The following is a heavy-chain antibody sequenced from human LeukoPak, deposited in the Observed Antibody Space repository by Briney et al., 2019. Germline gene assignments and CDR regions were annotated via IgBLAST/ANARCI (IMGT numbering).Heavy chain of an antibody. CDR1: GYNFTSYW. CDR2: IYPGDSDA. V-gene: IGHV5-51*01. J-gene: IGHJ5*02. D-gene: IGHD2-2*01. Sequence: GESLKISCKGSGYNFTSYWVAWVRQMPGKGLEWMGIIYPGDSDATYSPSFQGQVTISADKSISTAYLQWSSLKASDTAIYYCGRHYQMSAPLDTWGQGTLVTVSS. CDR3: GRHYQMSAPLDT.